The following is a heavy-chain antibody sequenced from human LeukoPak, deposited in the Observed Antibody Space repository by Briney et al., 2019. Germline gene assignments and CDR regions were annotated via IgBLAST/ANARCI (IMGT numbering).Heavy chain of an antibody. D-gene: IGHD2-15*01. CDR3: ARGLRYCSGGSCHKFDY. CDR1: GGSFSGYY. CDR2: INHSGST. J-gene: IGHJ4*02. Sequence: SETLSITCAVYGGSFSGYYWSWIRQPPGKGLEWIGEINHSGSTNYNPSLKSRVTISVDTSKNQFSLKLSSVTAADTAVYYCARGLRYCSGGSCHKFDYWGQGTLVTVSS. V-gene: IGHV4-34*01.